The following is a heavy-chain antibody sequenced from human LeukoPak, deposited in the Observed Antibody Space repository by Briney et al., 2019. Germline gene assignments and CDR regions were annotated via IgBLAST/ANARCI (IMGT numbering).Heavy chain of an antibody. CDR2: IYYSGST. D-gene: IGHD3/OR15-3a*01. J-gene: IGHJ5*02. CDR3: AKEVARRTGGFDP. V-gene: IGHV4-59*01. Sequence: SETLSLTCTVSGGSISSYYWSWIRQPPGKGLEWIGYIYYSGSTNYNPSLKSRVTISVDTSKNQFSLKLSSVTAADTAVYYCAKEVARRTGGFDPWGQGTLVTVSS. CDR1: GGSISSYY.